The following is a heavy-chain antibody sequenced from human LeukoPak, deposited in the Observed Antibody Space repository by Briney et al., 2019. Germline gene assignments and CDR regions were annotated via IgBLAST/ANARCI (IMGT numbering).Heavy chain of an antibody. Sequence: GGSLRLSCAASGFTFSSYGMHWVRQAPGKGLEWVAVISYDGSNKYYADSVKGRFTISRDNSKNTLYLQMNSLRAEDTAVYYCAKDLSNGRTPTWFDPWGQGTLVTVSS. J-gene: IGHJ5*02. CDR2: ISYDGSNK. CDR1: GFTFSSYG. D-gene: IGHD4-11*01. V-gene: IGHV3-30*18. CDR3: AKDLSNGRTPTWFDP.